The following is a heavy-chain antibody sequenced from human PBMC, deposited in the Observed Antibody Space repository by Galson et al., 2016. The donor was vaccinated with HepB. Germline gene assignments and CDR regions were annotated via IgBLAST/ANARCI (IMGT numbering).Heavy chain of an antibody. CDR2: INQDGSEK. J-gene: IGHJ4*02. Sequence: SLRLSCAASGFTFSSYWMTRVRQAPGKGLEWVASINQDGSEKSYVDSVRGRFTISRDNAKRSLFLQVNSLRAEDTAVYYCARELPFDFWGQGALVTVSS. V-gene: IGHV3-7*01. CDR1: GFTFSSYW. D-gene: IGHD2-21*02. CDR3: ARELPFDF.